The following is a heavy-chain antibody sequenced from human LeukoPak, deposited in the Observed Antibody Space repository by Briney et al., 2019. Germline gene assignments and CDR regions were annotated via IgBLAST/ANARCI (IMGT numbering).Heavy chain of an antibody. CDR3: AGDRYYGSGSYWIY. J-gene: IGHJ4*02. D-gene: IGHD3-10*01. CDR2: INHSGST. Sequence: SETLSLTCAVYGGSFSGYYWSWIRQPPGKGLEWIGEINHSGSTNYNPSLKSRATISVDTSKNQFSLKLSSVTAADTAVYYCAGDRYYGSGSYWIYWGQGTLVTVSS. V-gene: IGHV4-34*01. CDR1: GGSFSGYY.